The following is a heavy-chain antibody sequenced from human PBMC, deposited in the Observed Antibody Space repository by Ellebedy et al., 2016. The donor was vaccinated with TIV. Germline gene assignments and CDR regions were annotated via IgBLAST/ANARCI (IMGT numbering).Heavy chain of an antibody. CDR1: GFTFSSYS. Sequence: GESLKISCAASGFTFSSYSMNWVRQAPGKGLEWVSYISSSSSTIYYADSVKGRFTISRDNAKNSLYLQMNSLRAEDTAVYYCAREEDSSGYRSANYGMDVWGQGTTVTVSS. CDR2: ISSSSSTI. J-gene: IGHJ6*02. D-gene: IGHD3-22*01. V-gene: IGHV3-48*04. CDR3: AREEDSSGYRSANYGMDV.